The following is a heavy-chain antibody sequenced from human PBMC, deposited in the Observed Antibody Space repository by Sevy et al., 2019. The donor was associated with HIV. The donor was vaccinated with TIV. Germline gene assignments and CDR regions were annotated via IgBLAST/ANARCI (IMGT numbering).Heavy chain of an antibody. D-gene: IGHD3-3*01. CDR2: IYTGGGT. V-gene: IGHV3-53*01. CDR1: GLIVTSHY. CDR3: ARVPRYDEPYYFDY. J-gene: IGHJ4*02. Sequence: GGSLRLSCAASGLIVTSHYMAWVRQAPGKGLEWVSSIYTGGGTYYADSVKGRFTISRDNSKNTLYLQMNSLSAEDTAFYYCARVPRYDEPYYFDYWGQGALVTVSS.